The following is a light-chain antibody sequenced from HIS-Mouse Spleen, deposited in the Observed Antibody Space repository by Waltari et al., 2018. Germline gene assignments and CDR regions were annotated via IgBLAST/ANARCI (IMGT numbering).Light chain of an antibody. CDR2: DVS. V-gene: IGLV2-11*01. Sequence: QSALTQPRSVSGSPGQSVTISCTGTSSDVGGYNYVSWYQQHPGKAPKLMIYDVSKRPSGVPDRFSGSKCGNTASLTISGLQAEDEADYYCCSYAGSVVFRGGTKLTVL. CDR1: SSDVGGYNY. CDR3: CSYAGSVV. J-gene: IGLJ2*01.